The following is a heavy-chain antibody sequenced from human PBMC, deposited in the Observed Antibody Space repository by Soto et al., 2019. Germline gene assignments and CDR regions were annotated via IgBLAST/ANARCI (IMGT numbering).Heavy chain of an antibody. CDR1: GYSFHTYA. J-gene: IGHJ3*02. CDR2: ISGYNGNT. Sequence: ASVKVSCKASGYSFHTYAISWVRQAPGQGLEWVGWISGYNGNTNYAQKFQGRVTMTTDTSTSTAYMDLRSLRSDDMAVYYCARDGPMDRAFDIRGQGTMVTVSS. V-gene: IGHV1-18*03. D-gene: IGHD3-10*01. CDR3: ARDGPMDRAFDI.